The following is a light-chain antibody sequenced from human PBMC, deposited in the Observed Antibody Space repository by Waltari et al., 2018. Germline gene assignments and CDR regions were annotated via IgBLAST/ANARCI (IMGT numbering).Light chain of an antibody. V-gene: IGKV1-5*03. CDR1: QSINSW. CDR3: QQYYTYPWT. J-gene: IGKJ1*01. Sequence: DIQMTQSPSTLSASVGDRVTITCRASQSINSWLAWYQQKPGKAPDLLIYAASTLHSGVPSRFSGGGSGTEFTLTISSLQPDDSATYYCQQYYTYPWTFGQGTKVEIK. CDR2: AAS.